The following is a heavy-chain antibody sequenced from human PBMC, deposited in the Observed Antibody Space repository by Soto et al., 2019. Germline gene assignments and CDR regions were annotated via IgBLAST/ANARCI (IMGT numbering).Heavy chain of an antibody. D-gene: IGHD5-18*01. CDR1: RDTFTSYA. J-gene: IGHJ6*02. CDR3: AFSQVTTIKYYYYYGMDV. CDR2: INAGNGNT. V-gene: IGHV1-3*01. Sequence: GASVTICCEAARDTFTSYALRWVRQARGQRLEWMGWINAGNGNTKYSQKFQGRVTITRDTSASTAYMELSSLRSEDTAVYYCAFSQVTTIKYYYYYGMDVWRQGTADTVSS.